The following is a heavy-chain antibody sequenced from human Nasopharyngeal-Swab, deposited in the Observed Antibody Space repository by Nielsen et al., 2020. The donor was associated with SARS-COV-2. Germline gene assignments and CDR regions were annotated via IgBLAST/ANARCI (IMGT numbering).Heavy chain of an antibody. CDR1: RYTFTSYA. J-gene: IGHJ6*03. D-gene: IGHD3-10*01. Sequence: SVPVSCQPSRYTFTSYAMHWLRQAPAHTLEWMGWINAGNGNTKYSQKFQGRVTITRDTSASTAYMELSSLRSEDTAVYYCARDLSWGSGTNYYYYYYMDVWGKGTTVTVSS. CDR2: INAGNGNT. CDR3: ARDLSWGSGTNYYYYYYMDV. V-gene: IGHV1-3*01.